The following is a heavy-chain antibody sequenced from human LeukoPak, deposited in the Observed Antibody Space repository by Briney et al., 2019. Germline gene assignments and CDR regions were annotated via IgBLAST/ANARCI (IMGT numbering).Heavy chain of an antibody. Sequence: GGSLRLSCAASGFTFSSYGMHWVRQAPGKGLEWVSAISGSGGSTYYADSVKGRFTISRDNSKNTLYLQMNSLRAEDTAVYYCAKGIVGARNYFDYWGQGTLVTVSS. D-gene: IGHD1-26*01. J-gene: IGHJ4*02. CDR3: AKGIVGARNYFDY. CDR2: ISGSGGST. CDR1: GFTFSSYG. V-gene: IGHV3-23*01.